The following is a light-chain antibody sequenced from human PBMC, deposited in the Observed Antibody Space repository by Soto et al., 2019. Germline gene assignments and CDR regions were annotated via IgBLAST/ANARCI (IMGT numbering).Light chain of an antibody. V-gene: IGKV3-11*01. CDR3: QQRSNWPRT. J-gene: IGKJ4*01. Sequence: ELVLPQSPATLSLSPGARATLSCRASQSVSSYLAWYQQKPGQAPRLLIYDASNRATGIPARFSGSGSGTDFTLTISSLEPDDFAVYYCQQRSNWPRTFGGGTKVESK. CDR2: DAS. CDR1: QSVSSY.